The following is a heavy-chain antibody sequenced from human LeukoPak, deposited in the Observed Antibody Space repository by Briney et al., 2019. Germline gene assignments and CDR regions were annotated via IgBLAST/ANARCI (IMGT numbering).Heavy chain of an antibody. Sequence: PSETLSLTCAVSGGSISSSNWWSWVRQPPGKGLEWIGEIYHSGSTNYNPSLKSRVTISVDKSTNQFSLKLSSVTAADTAVYYCARVSSGATTVDYWGQGTLVTVSS. V-gene: IGHV4-4*02. CDR1: GGSISSSNW. CDR2: IYHSGST. CDR3: ARVSSGATTVDY. D-gene: IGHD1-26*01. J-gene: IGHJ4*02.